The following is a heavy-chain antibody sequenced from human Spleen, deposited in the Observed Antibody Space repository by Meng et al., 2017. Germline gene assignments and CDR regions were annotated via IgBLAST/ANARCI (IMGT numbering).Heavy chain of an antibody. Sequence: QVQLQEAGTGLVKLPQTLHLTCTVSGGSSSSCGSYCSWIRQHPVRGLDWFGRMYYCGGTFYNPAPKSRVTISVDTYLNHFTLKLSSVTAADPAVYYCAANRDGFDPWGQGTLVTVSS. J-gene: IGHJ5*02. CDR3: AANRDGFDP. CDR2: MYYCGGT. V-gene: IGHV4-31*03. CDR1: GGSSSSCGSY.